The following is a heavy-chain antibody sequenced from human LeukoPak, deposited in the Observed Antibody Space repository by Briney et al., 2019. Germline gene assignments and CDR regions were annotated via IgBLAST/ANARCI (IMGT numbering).Heavy chain of an antibody. CDR2: IIPIFGTA. CDR1: GGTFSSYA. D-gene: IGHD2-2*01. V-gene: IGHV1-69*13. J-gene: IGHJ5*02. Sequence: SVKVSCKASGGTFSSYAISWVRQAPGQGLELMGGIIPIFGTANYAQKFQGRVTITAGESTSTAYMELSSLRSEDTAVYYCAREGAYCSSTSCHIQNWFDPWGQGTLVTVSS. CDR3: AREGAYCSSTSCHIQNWFDP.